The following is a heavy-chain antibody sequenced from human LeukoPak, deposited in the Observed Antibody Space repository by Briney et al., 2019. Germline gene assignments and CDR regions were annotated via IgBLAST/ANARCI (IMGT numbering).Heavy chain of an antibody. CDR1: GFSSDAYA. D-gene: IGHD3-3*01. CDR2: IRSKTYGGTT. V-gene: IGHV3-49*04. J-gene: IGHJ4*02. Sequence: GGSLRLSCTGSGFSSDAYAMSWVRQAPGKGLEWVGFIRSKTYGGTTEYAASVQGRFTISRDDSKSIAYLQMNSLKTEDTAVYYRGRFLEWSIDYWGQGILVTVSS. CDR3: GRFLEWSIDY.